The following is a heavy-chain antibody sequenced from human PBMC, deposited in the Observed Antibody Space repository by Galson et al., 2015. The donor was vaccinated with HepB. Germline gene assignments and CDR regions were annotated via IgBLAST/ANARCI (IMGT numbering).Heavy chain of an antibody. V-gene: IGHV3-23*01. D-gene: IGHD6-13*01. J-gene: IGHJ4*02. CDR2: ISGSGDRT. CDR3: AKESIPRGRAAADIDY. CDR1: GFTFSSYA. Sequence: SLRLSCAASGFTFSSYAMSWVRQAPGKGLQWVSVISGSGDRTYYADSVKGRFTISRDNSKKTLYLQMSSLRAEDTAVYYCAKESIPRGRAAADIDYWGQGTLVTVSS.